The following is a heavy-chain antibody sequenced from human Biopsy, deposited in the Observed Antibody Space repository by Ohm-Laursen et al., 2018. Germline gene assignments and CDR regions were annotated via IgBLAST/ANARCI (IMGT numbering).Heavy chain of an antibody. J-gene: IGHJ6*02. D-gene: IGHD5/OR15-5a*01. CDR1: GFTFRTYG. Sequence: SLRLSCAASGFTFRTYGMHWVRLAPGKGLEWVAVISYDQITKHYADSVRGRFTNSRDNSKNTLYLQVNSLRAEDTAVYYCAKDLSVYYYYGIDVWGQGITVTVSS. V-gene: IGHV3-30*18. CDR3: AKDLSVYYYYGIDV. CDR2: ISYDQITK.